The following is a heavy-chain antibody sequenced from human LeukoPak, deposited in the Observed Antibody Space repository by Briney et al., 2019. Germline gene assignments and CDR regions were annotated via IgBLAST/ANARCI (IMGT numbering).Heavy chain of an antibody. Sequence: GGSLRLSCAASGFTFSSYEMNWVRQAPGKGLEWVSAISGSGDSTFYADSVKGRFTISRDNSKNTLYLQMNSLRAEDTAKYYCAKEEMATTFDYWGQGTLVTVSS. CDR3: AKEEMATTFDY. D-gene: IGHD5-24*01. CDR2: ISGSGDST. V-gene: IGHV3-23*01. CDR1: GFTFSSYE. J-gene: IGHJ4*02.